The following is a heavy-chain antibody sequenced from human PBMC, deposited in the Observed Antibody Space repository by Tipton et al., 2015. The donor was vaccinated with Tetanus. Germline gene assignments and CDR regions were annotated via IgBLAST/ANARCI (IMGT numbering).Heavy chain of an antibody. CDR1: GYTFTTYW. D-gene: IGHD3-3*01. CDR3: ARRGFPSGVYFFDH. Sequence: EVQLVQSGAEVKKPGESLRISCKASGYTFTTYWINWVRLMPGKGLEWMGTIDPSDSYTKYRPSFQGHVPLSMDKSPAPAYLQWSSLKASDTAIYYCARRGFPSGVYFFDHWGQGTQVTVSS. J-gene: IGHJ4*01. CDR2: IDPSDSYT. V-gene: IGHV5-10-1*01.